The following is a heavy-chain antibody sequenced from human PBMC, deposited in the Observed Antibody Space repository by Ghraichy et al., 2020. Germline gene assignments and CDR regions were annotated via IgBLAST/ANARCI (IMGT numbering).Heavy chain of an antibody. J-gene: IGHJ4*02. Sequence: GGSLRLSCAASGFTFSRYWMSWVRQAPGKGLEWVANIKRDGDEKYYVDTMKGRFTISRENAKNPLYLQKNSLRAEETAVYYCGRGGSGGSFDYWGQGTLVTVSS. V-gene: IGHV3-7*01. CDR1: GFTFSRYW. CDR3: GRGGSGGSFDY. CDR2: IKRDGDEK. D-gene: IGHD2-15*01.